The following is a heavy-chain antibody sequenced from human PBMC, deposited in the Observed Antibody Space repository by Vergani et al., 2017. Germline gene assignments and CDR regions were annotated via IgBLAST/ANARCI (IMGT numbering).Heavy chain of an antibody. J-gene: IGHJ5*02. Sequence: QVQLVQSGAEVKKPGSSVKVSCKASGGTFSSYAISWVRQAPGQGLEWLGSIIPILGIANYAQKFQGRVTITADKSTSTAYMELSSLRSEDTAVYYCARVEVEAPSWFDPWGQGTLVTVSS. CDR1: GGTFSSYA. V-gene: IGHV1-69*04. CDR3: ARVEVEAPSWFDP. D-gene: IGHD1-26*01. CDR2: IIPILGIA.